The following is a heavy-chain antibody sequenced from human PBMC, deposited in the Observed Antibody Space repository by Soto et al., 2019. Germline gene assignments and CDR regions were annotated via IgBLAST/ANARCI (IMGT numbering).Heavy chain of an antibody. Sequence: PGGSLRLSCAASGFTFSSYTMHWVRQAPGKGLEWISYISSSSRTIYYADSVKGRFTISRDNAQNSLYLQMTSLRDEDTAVYYCARAPSRALDYWGQGTLVTVSS. CDR1: GFTFSSYT. D-gene: IGHD2-2*01. V-gene: IGHV3-48*02. CDR3: ARAPSRALDY. CDR2: ISSSSRTI. J-gene: IGHJ4*02.